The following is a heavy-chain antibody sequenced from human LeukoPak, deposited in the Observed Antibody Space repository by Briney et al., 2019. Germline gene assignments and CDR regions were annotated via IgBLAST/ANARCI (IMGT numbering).Heavy chain of an antibody. CDR2: IIPILGIA. CDR3: ARGAATISGFDY. CDR1: GGTFSSYA. D-gene: IGHD5-24*01. V-gene: IGHV1-69*04. J-gene: IGHJ4*02. Sequence: SVKVSCKASGGTFSSYAISWVRQAPGQGLEWMGRIIPILGIANYAQKFQGRVTSTADKSTSTAYMELSSLRSEDTAVYYCARGAATISGFDYWGQGTLVTVSS.